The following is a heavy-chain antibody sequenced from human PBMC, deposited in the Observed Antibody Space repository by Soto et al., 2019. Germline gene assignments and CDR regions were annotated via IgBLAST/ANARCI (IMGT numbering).Heavy chain of an antibody. CDR2: ISYDGSNK. D-gene: IGHD3-3*01. Sequence: GGSLRLSCAASGFTFSSYGMHWVRQAPGKGLEWVAVISYDGSNKYYADSVKGRFTISRHNSKNTLYLQMNSLRAEDTAVYYCAAQELRFLEDYWGQGTLVTVSS. CDR3: AAQELRFLEDY. V-gene: IGHV3-30*03. CDR1: GFTFSSYG. J-gene: IGHJ4*02.